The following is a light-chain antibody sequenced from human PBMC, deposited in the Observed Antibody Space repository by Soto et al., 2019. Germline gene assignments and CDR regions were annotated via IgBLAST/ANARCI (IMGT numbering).Light chain of an antibody. CDR1: QSVIGRQ. V-gene: IGKV3-20*01. J-gene: IGKJ5*01. Sequence: EIVLTQSPGTLSLSPGERATLSCRASQSVIGRQLAWYQQKPGQAPRLLISGASNRATGIPDRFSGSGSGTDFTLTISRLEPDDFALYFCQQYGGSPITFGLGTRLEIK. CDR3: QQYGGSPIT. CDR2: GAS.